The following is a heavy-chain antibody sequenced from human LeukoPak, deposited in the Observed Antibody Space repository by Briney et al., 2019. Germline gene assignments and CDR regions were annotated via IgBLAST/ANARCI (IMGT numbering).Heavy chain of an antibody. CDR3: AKAAYYYDSGGYTDY. J-gene: IGHJ4*02. Sequence: PGGSLRXSCAASGFTFSSYGMSWVRQAPGKGLEWVSAISSSGGSTYYADSVKGRFTISRDNSKNTLYLQMNSLRAEDTAVYYCAKAAYYYDSGGYTDYWGQGTLVTVSS. D-gene: IGHD3-22*01. CDR2: ISSSGGST. V-gene: IGHV3-23*01. CDR1: GFTFSSYG.